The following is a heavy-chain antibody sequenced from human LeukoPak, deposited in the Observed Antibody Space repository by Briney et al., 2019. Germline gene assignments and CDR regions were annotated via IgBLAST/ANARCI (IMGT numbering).Heavy chain of an antibody. Sequence: SETLSLTCGVYGGSFSDYYWSWIRQPPGKGLEWIGEINHSGSTNYNPSLKSRVTISVDTSKNQFSLKLSSVTAADTAVYYCARDRRITIFGVVSLFYYGMDVWGQGTTVTVSS. V-gene: IGHV4-34*01. CDR1: GGSFSDYY. J-gene: IGHJ6*02. CDR3: ARDRRITIFGVVSLFYYGMDV. D-gene: IGHD3-3*01. CDR2: INHSGST.